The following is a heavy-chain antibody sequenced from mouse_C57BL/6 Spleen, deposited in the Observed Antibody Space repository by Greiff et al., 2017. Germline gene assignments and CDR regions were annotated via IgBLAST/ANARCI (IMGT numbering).Heavy chain of an antibody. J-gene: IGHJ2*01. CDR3: ALYPRDY. D-gene: IGHD2-1*01. V-gene: IGHV1-50*01. Sequence: VQLQESGAELVKPGASVKLSCKASGYTFTSYWMQWVKQRPGQGLEWIGEIDPSDSYTNYNQKFKGKATLTVDTSSSTAYMQLSSLTSEDSAVYYCALYPRDYWGQGTTLTVSS. CDR1: GYTFTSYW. CDR2: IDPSDSYT.